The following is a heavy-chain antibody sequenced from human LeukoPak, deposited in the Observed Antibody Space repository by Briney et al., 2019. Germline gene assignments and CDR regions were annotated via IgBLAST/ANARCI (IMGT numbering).Heavy chain of an antibody. J-gene: IGHJ3*02. V-gene: IGHV4-30-4*08. D-gene: IGHD2-2*02. Sequence: SETLSLTCTVSGGSISSGDYYWSWIRQPPGKGLEWIGYIYYSGSTYYNTSLKSRVTISVDTSKNQFSLKLSSVTAADTAVYYCARVVPAAIGAFDIWGQGTMVTVSS. CDR1: GGSISSGDYY. CDR3: ARVVPAAIGAFDI. CDR2: IYYSGST.